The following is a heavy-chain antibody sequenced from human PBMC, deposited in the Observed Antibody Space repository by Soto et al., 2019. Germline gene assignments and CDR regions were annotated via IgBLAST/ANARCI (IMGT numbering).Heavy chain of an antibody. J-gene: IGHJ4*02. CDR1: GGSISSSSYY. V-gene: IGHV4-39*01. CDR2: IYYSGST. CDR3: ARRYGYNSMGYFDY. D-gene: IGHD5-12*01. Sequence: SETLSLTCTVSGGSISSSSYYWGWIRQPPGKGLEWIGSIYYSGSTYYNPSLKSRVTISVDTSKNQFSLKLSSVTAADTAVYYCARRYGYNSMGYFDYWGQGTLVTVSS.